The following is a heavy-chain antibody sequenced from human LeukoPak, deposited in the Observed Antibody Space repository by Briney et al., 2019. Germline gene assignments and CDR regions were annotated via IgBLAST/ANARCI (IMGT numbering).Heavy chain of an antibody. CDR3: AREGFITAAGKKFDY. J-gene: IGHJ4*02. CDR2: INSDGSWT. CDR1: GNYW. Sequence: GGSLRLSCAASGNYWMHWVRQVPGKGLVWVSHINSDGSWTSYADSVKGRFTISRDNAKNSLYLQMNSLRAEDTAVYYCAREGFITAAGKKFDYWGQGTLVTVSS. V-gene: IGHV3-74*01. D-gene: IGHD6-13*01.